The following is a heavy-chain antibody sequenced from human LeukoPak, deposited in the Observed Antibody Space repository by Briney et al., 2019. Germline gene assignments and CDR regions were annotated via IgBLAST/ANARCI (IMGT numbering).Heavy chain of an antibody. CDR2: INPNSGGT. CDR3: ARYSSEKNAFDI. V-gene: IGHV1-2*02. Sequence: ASVKVSCKASGNTFTDYYMHWVRQAPGQGLEWMGWINPNSGGTNYAQKFQGRVTMTRDTSISTAYMELSRLRSDDTALYFCARYSSEKNAFDIWGQGTMVIVSS. D-gene: IGHD2-15*01. J-gene: IGHJ3*02. CDR1: GNTFTDYY.